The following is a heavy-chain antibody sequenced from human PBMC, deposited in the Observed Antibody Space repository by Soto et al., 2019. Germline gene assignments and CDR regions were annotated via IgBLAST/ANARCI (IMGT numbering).Heavy chain of an antibody. CDR1: GFTFSSYW. CDR3: ARVSGYRSGGSYSSYFDY. D-gene: IGHD2-15*01. CDR2: INSDGSST. V-gene: IGHV3-74*01. J-gene: IGHJ4*02. Sequence: GGSLRLSCAASGFTFSSYWMHWVRQAPGKGLVWVSRINSDGSSTSYADSVKGRFTISRDNAKNTLYLQMNSLRAEDTAVYYCARVSGYRSGGSYSSYFDYWGQGTRVTVSS.